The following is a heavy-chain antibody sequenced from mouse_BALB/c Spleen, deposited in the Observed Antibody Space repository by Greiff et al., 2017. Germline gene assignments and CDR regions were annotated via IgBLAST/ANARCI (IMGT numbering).Heavy chain of an antibody. D-gene: IGHD1-2*01. CDR1: GFTFSSYG. J-gene: IGHJ2*01. CDR3: ARHPTATNFDY. CDR2: ISSGGSYT. V-gene: IGHV5-6*01. Sequence: EVQRVESGGDLVKPGGSLKLSCAASGFTFSSYGMSWVRQTPDKRLEWVATISSGGSYTYYPDSVKGRFTISRDNAKNTLYLQMSSLKSEDTAMYYCARHPTATNFDYWGQGTTLTVSS.